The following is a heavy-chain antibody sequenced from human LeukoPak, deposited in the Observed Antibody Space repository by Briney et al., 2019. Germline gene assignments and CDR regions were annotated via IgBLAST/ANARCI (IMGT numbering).Heavy chain of an antibody. D-gene: IGHD2-15*01. J-gene: IGHJ4*02. V-gene: IGHV3-7*03. Sequence: PGGSLRLSCAASGFTFSSYWMTWVRQAPGKGLEWVANIKRDGSEKHYVDSVKGRFTISRDNAKNSMFLQMNSLRAEDTAVYYCARGWDCGGGSCYTNFDYWGQGTLVTVSS. CDR3: ARGWDCGGGSCYTNFDY. CDR1: GFTFSSYW. CDR2: IKRDGSEK.